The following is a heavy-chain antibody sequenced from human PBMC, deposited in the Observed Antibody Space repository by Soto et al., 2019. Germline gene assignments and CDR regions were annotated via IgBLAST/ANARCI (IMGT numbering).Heavy chain of an antibody. V-gene: IGHV1-3*01. CDR1: GYTFTSYA. Sequence: GASVKVSCKASGYTFTSYAMHWVRQAPGQRLEWMGWINAGNGNTKYSQKFQGRVTITRDTSASTAYMELSSLRSEDTAVYYCARDARPIAAAGTCWFDPWGQGTLVTVSS. J-gene: IGHJ5*02. D-gene: IGHD6-13*01. CDR3: ARDARPIAAAGTCWFDP. CDR2: INAGNGNT.